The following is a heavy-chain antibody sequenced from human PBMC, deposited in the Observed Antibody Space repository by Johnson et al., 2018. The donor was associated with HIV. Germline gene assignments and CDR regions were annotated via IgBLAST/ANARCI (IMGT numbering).Heavy chain of an antibody. CDR2: INSDGSST. Sequence: VQLVESGGGVVQPGRSLRLSCAASGFTFSSYWMHWVRQAPGKGLVWVSRINSDGSSTSYADSVKGRFTISRDNSKNTLYLQMNSLRAEDTAVYYCARGMARIAFDIWGQGTMVTVSS. D-gene: IGHD5-24*01. V-gene: IGHV3-74*02. CDR3: ARGMARIAFDI. J-gene: IGHJ3*02. CDR1: GFTFSSYW.